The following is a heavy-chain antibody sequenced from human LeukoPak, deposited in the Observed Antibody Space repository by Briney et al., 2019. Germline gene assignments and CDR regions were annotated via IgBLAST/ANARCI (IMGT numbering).Heavy chain of an antibody. CDR3: ARDLEEAVAIFDY. CDR1: GFTFSSYS. Sequence: GGSLRLSCAASGFTFSSYSMNWVRQAPGKGLEWVSSISSSSSYIYYADSVKGRFTISRDNAKNSLYLQMNSLRAEDTAVYYCARDLEEAVAIFDYWGQGTLVTVSS. J-gene: IGHJ4*02. V-gene: IGHV3-21*01. D-gene: IGHD6-19*01. CDR2: ISSSSSYI.